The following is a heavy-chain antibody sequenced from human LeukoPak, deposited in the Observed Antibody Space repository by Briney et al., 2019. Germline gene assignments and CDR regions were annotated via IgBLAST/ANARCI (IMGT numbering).Heavy chain of an antibody. CDR2: ITGSGGST. CDR1: GFTFSSYG. J-gene: IGHJ3*02. D-gene: IGHD3-10*01. V-gene: IGHV3-23*01. CDR3: AKYGLAGSDRYHDASDI. Sequence: GGSLRLSCAASGFTFSSYGMTWVRQAPGKGLEWVSAITGSGGSTYYADSVKGRSTISRDNSENTLYLQMNSLRAEDTAVYYCAKYGLAGSDRYHDASDIWGQGTEVTVSS.